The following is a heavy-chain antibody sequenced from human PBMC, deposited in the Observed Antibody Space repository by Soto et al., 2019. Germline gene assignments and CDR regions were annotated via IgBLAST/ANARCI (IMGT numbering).Heavy chain of an antibody. J-gene: IGHJ5*02. D-gene: IGHD6-6*01. CDR2: ISSSSSTI. CDR3: ARSIAASLNWFDP. V-gene: IGHV3-48*01. Sequence: GGSLRLSCAASGFTFSSYSMNWVRQAPGKGLEWVSYISSSSSTIYYADSVKGRFTISRDNAKNSLYLQMNSLRAEDTAVYYCARSIAASLNWFDPWGQGIRVTVAS. CDR1: GFTFSSYS.